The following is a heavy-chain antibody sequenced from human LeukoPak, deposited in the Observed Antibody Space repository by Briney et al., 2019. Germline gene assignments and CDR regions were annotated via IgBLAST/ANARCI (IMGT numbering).Heavy chain of an antibody. J-gene: IGHJ3*02. CDR1: GYSFTAYY. D-gene: IGHD3-3*01. CDR3: TRANSRVLRDLFDI. CDR2: INPNSGGT. Sequence: GASVKVSCKASGYSFTAYYIHWVRQAPGQGLEWMGWINPNSGGTYYPQKFHGRVTMTRDTSISTAYMDLSRLRSDDTAVYYCTRANSRVLRDLFDIWGQGTMVTVSS. V-gene: IGHV1-2*02.